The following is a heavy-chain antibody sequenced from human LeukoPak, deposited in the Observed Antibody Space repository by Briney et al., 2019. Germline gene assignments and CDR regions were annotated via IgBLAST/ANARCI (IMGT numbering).Heavy chain of an antibody. J-gene: IGHJ5*02. Sequence: ASAKVSCKASGYTFTGYYMHWVRQAPGQGLEWMGWINPNSGGTNYAQKFQGRVTMTRDTSISTAYMELSRLRSDDTAVYYCARDKMVRVVVAATLDGFDPWGQGTLVTVSS. CDR2: INPNSGGT. CDR3: ARDKMVRVVVAATLDGFDP. V-gene: IGHV1-2*02. CDR1: GYTFTGYY. D-gene: IGHD2-15*01.